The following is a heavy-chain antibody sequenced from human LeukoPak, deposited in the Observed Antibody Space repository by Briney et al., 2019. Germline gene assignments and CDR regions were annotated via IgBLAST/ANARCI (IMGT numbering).Heavy chain of an antibody. CDR3: ARDISSGLYSSSWYVFDY. V-gene: IGHV4-59*12. D-gene: IGHD6-13*01. J-gene: IGHJ4*02. Sequence: PSETLSLTCTVSGGSISSYYWSWIRQPPGKGLEWIGYIYYSGSTNYNPSLKSRVTISVDTSKNQFSLKLSSVTAADTAVYYCARDISSGLYSSSWYVFDYWGQGTLVTVSS. CDR2: IYYSGST. CDR1: GGSISSYY.